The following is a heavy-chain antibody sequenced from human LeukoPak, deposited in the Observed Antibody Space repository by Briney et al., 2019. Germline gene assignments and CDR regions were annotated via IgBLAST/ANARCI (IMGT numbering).Heavy chain of an antibody. V-gene: IGHV3-30*19. D-gene: IGHD1-26*01. Sequence: PGGSLRLSCAASGFIFSSYGMHWVRQAPGKGLEWVAVILNDGSHKYDADSVRGRFDVSRDNSKNTLYLQLRSLRPEDTAVYFCARGLVGISGAFDVWGHGTMVTVSS. CDR1: GFIFSSYG. CDR2: ILNDGSHK. J-gene: IGHJ3*01. CDR3: ARGLVGISGAFDV.